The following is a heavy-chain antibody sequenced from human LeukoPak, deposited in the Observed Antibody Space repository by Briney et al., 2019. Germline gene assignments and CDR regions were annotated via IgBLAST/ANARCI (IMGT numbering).Heavy chain of an antibody. D-gene: IGHD4-23*01. Sequence: ASVKVSCKTSGYTFIDYYIHWVRQAPGQGLEWMAWINPNSGATNYAQKLQGRVTMTRDTSISTAYMELSRLRSDDTAVYYCARDGGLDYWGQGTLVTVSS. V-gene: IGHV1-2*02. CDR1: GYTFIDYY. J-gene: IGHJ4*02. CDR2: INPNSGAT. CDR3: ARDGGLDY.